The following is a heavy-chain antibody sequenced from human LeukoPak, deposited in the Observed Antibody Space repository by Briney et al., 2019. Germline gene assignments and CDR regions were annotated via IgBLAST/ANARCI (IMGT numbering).Heavy chain of an antibody. CDR1: GGSISSGSYY. D-gene: IGHD3-3*01. V-gene: IGHV4-61*02. CDR2: IYSSGST. J-gene: IGHJ4*02. Sequence: SQTLSLTCTVSGGSISSGSYYWSWIRQPAGKGLKWIGRIYSSGSTNYNPSLKSRVTFSVDTSKNQFSLKLTSVTAADTAVYYRARDRGIFGVVQAYWGQGTLVTVSS. CDR3: ARDRGIFGVVQAY.